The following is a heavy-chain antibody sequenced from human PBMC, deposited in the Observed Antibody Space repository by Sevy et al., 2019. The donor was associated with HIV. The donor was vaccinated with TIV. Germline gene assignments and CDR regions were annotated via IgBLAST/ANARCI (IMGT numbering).Heavy chain of an antibody. CDR2: INPGGTEE. Sequence: GGSLRLSCVASGFTFSNSWMNWVRQAPGKGLEWVANINPGGTEEFYGDSVKGRFIISRDDSKNSLYLQLNSLRAEDTAIYDWARKYDSSGYFDYWGQGTLVTVSS. J-gene: IGHJ4*02. D-gene: IGHD3-22*01. V-gene: IGHV3-7*03. CDR3: ARKYDSSGYFDY. CDR1: GFTFSNSW.